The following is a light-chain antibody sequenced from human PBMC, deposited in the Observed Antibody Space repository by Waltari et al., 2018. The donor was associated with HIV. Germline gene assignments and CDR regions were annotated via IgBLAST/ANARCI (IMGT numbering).Light chain of an antibody. V-gene: IGLV1-44*01. CDR3: ATWDDSLNGPL. CDR1: SPNTGSND. Sequence: QSVLTHTPSASATPGQRVTISCSGISPNTGSNDVSWYHQFPGTASKVLMSANNQRPSGVPDRFSASKSGTSASLAISGLHSEDEADYYCATWDDSLNGPLFGGGTKLTVL. J-gene: IGLJ2*01. CDR2: ANN.